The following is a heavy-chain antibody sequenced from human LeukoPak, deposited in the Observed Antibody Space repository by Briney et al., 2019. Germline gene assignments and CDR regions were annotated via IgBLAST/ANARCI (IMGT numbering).Heavy chain of an antibody. CDR1: GFTFSSYG. CDR2: ISYDGSNK. Sequence: SGGSLRLSCAASGFTFSSYGMHWVRQAPGKGLEWVAVISYDGSNKYYADSVKGRFTISRDNSKNTLYLQMNSLRAEDTAVYYCATGSGFDYWGQGTLVTVSS. D-gene: IGHD3-10*01. V-gene: IGHV3-30*03. J-gene: IGHJ4*02. CDR3: ATGSGFDY.